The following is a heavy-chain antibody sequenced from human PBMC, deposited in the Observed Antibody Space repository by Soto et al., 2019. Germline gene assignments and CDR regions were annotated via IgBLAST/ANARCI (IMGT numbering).Heavy chain of an antibody. J-gene: IGHJ5*02. CDR3: ARQKMGLEFYNYFAP. CDR1: GDSVSRGTYY. V-gene: IGHV4-61*01. Sequence: QVQLQESGPGLVKPSETLSLTCSVSGDSVSRGTYYWSWIRQSPERGLEWIAYSSYSGSTSYNPSFKSRATISVDTSQNQFSLRLRALTAEDTAVYYCARQKMGLEFYNYFAPLGPGALVTVSS. CDR2: SSYSGST.